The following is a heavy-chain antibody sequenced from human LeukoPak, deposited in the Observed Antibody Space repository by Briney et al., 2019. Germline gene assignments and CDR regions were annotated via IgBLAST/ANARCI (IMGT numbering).Heavy chain of an antibody. V-gene: IGHV3-30*04. J-gene: IGHJ4*02. CDR3: ARDGKMSDYVNFDY. CDR2: IPYDGSNK. CDR1: GFTFSSYT. Sequence: GGSLRLSCAASGFTFSSYTMHWVRQAPGKGLEWVAVIPYDGSNKYYADSVKGRFTISRDNSKNTLYLQMNSLRAEDTAVYYCARDGKMSDYVNFDYWGQGTLVTVSS. D-gene: IGHD3-16*01.